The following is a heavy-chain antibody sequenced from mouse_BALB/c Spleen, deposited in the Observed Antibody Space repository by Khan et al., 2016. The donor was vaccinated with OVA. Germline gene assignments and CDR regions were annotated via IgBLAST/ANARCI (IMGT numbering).Heavy chain of an antibody. D-gene: IGHD1-1*01. J-gene: IGHJ3*01. CDR2: ILPGSGRN. Sequence: QVQLQQSGAELMKPEASVKISCKATGYTFSSYWIEWVKQRPGHGLEWIGEILPGSGRNNYNEKFKGKATFTAATSSNTAYMQLSNLTSDDSAVYYCARGNYYGSSAWFGYWGQGTLVTVSA. CDR1: GYTFSSYW. V-gene: IGHV1-9*01. CDR3: ARGNYYGSSAWFGY.